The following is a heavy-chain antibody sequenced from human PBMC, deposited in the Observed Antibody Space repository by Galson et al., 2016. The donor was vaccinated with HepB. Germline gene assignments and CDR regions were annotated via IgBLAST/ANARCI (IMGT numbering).Heavy chain of an antibody. CDR2: IDPTDSYT. D-gene: IGHD3-16*01. Sequence: QSGAEVKKPGESLRISCKASGYSFTSYWINWVRQMPGKGLEWMGRIDPTDSYTNYSPSFQGHVIISADKSISTAYMQWSSLKASDTAMYYCARQGAGWGGMESDHWGQGTLVTVSS. CDR1: GYSFTSYW. V-gene: IGHV5-10-1*01. J-gene: IGHJ4*02. CDR3: ARQGAGWGGMESDH.